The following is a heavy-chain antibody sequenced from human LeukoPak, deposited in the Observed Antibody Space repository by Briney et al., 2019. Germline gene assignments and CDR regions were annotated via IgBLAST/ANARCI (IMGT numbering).Heavy chain of an antibody. CDR3: AKSRRGLAYWGGDCYSHFQH. CDR2: ISGSGGST. D-gene: IGHD2-21*02. CDR1: GFTFSSYA. V-gene: IGHV3-23*01. J-gene: IGHJ1*01. Sequence: GGSLRLSCAASGFTFSSYAMSWVRQAPGKGLEWVSAISGSGGSTYYADPVKRRFTISRDNSKNTLYLQMNSLRAEDTAVYYCAKSRRGLAYWGGDCYSHFQHWGQGTLVTVSS.